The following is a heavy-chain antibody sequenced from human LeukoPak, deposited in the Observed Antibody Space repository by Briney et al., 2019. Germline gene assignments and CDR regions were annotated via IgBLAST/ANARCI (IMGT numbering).Heavy chain of an antibody. V-gene: IGHV4-34*01. CDR3: ARGHRGRYYFDY. J-gene: IGHJ4*02. CDR2: INHSGST. D-gene: IGHD3-16*01. CDR1: GGSFSGYY. Sequence: PSETLSLTCAVYGGSFSGYYWSWIRQPPGKGLEWIGEINHSGSTNYNPSHKSRVTISVDTSKNQFSLKLSSVTAADTAVYYCARGHRGRYYFDYWGQGTLVTVSS.